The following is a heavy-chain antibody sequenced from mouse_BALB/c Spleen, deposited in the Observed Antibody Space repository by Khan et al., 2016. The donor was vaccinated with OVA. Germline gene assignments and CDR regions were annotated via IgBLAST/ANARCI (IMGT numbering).Heavy chain of an antibody. CDR3: ARSRWLLPAMDY. Sequence: QIQLVQSGPELKKPGETVKISCKASGYTFTKNGMNWVKQAPGKGLKWMGWINTNTGEPTYAEEFKGRFAFSLETSASTAYLKINNLKNGDTCTYFCARSRWLLPAMDYWGQGTSGTVSS. D-gene: IGHD2-3*01. V-gene: IGHV9-3*02. J-gene: IGHJ4*01. CDR2: INTNTGEP. CDR1: GYTFTKNG.